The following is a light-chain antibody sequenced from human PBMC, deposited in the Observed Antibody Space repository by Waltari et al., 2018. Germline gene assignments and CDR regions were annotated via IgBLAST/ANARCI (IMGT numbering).Light chain of an antibody. Sequence: DIQMTQSPSSVSASVGDRVTITFRASQGLSGWLAWYQQKPGKAPKLLIFSTSRLQSGVPSRFSGSGSGADFTLTISNLQPEDIATYYCQQAYRFPLTFGGGTKVEIK. CDR3: QQAYRFPLT. CDR1: QGLSGW. J-gene: IGKJ4*01. CDR2: STS. V-gene: IGKV1-12*01.